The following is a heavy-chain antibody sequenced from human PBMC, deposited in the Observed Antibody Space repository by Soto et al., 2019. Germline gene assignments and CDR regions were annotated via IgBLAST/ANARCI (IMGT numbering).Heavy chain of an antibody. CDR1: GFTFSSYA. Sequence: GGSLRLSCAASGFTFSSYAMTWVRQAPGKGLEWVSAISGSGGSTYYADSVKGRFTISRDNSKKTLYLQLSSLRAEDTAIYYCAKEGGSSWGTYYYYMDVWGKGTTVTVSS. CDR2: ISGSGGST. J-gene: IGHJ6*03. D-gene: IGHD6-6*01. V-gene: IGHV3-23*01. CDR3: AKEGGSSWGTYYYYMDV.